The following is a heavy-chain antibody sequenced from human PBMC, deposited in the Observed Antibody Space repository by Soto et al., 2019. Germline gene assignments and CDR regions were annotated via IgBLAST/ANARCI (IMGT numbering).Heavy chain of an antibody. D-gene: IGHD6-13*01. CDR1: GYTFSNYA. CDR3: ARGQHSGSWIIDH. J-gene: IGHJ4*01. V-gene: IGHV1-3*01. Sequence: GASVKVSCKAFGYTFSNYAIHWLRQAPGQRLEWMGCNNAATGATEYSHKFQDRVTVTRDTSANTVYMEMNRLKSEDTAVYYCARGQHSGSWIIDHWG. CDR2: NNAATGAT.